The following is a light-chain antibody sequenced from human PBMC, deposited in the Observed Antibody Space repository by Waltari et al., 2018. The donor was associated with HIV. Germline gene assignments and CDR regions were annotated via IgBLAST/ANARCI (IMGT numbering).Light chain of an antibody. Sequence: QSALTQPRSVSGSPGQSVTISCTVTSSDVGSYNRLSWYQQHPSKAHKGVIYEVRERPAGVPDRFSGSKSANTASLTISGLQADDEADYHCCSFAGSYIVFGTGTKVTVL. CDR3: CSFAGSYIV. V-gene: IGLV2-11*01. CDR1: SSDVGSYNR. CDR2: EVR. J-gene: IGLJ1*01.